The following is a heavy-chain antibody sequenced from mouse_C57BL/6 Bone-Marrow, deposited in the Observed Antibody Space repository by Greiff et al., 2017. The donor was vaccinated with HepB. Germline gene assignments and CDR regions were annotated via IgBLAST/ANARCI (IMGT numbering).Heavy chain of an antibody. CDR2: IWSGGST. CDR3: ARKGGYSNYAFDV. Sequence: QVHVKQSGPGLVQPSQSLSITCTVSGFSLTSYGVHWVRQSPGKGLEWLGVIWSGGSTDYNAAFISRLSISKDNSKSQVFFKMNSLQADDTAIYYCARKGGYSNYAFDVWGTGTTVTVSS. CDR1: GFSLTSYG. V-gene: IGHV2-2*01. D-gene: IGHD2-5*01. J-gene: IGHJ1*03.